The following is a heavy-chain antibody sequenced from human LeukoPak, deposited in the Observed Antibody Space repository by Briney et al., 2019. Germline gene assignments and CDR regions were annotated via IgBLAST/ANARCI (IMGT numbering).Heavy chain of an antibody. D-gene: IGHD3-10*01. Sequence: GGSLRLSCAASGFTFSSYWTHRVRQAPGKGLVWVSRINGDGSSTSYADSVKGRFTISRDNAKNTLYLQMNSLRAEDTAVYYCARDPYGSGSFWGQGTLVTVSS. CDR2: INGDGSST. CDR1: GFTFSSYW. J-gene: IGHJ4*02. CDR3: ARDPYGSGSF. V-gene: IGHV3-74*01.